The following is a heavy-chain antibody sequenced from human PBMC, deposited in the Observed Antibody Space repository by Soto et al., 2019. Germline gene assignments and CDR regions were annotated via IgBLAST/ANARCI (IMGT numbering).Heavy chain of an antibody. CDR1: DGSISRSTFY. D-gene: IGHD2-15*01. CDR2: VHYTGST. Sequence: SETLSLTCTVSDGSISRSTFYWGWIRQPPGEGLEWIGSVHYTGSTYYNPSLKSRVTMSVDSSKNTLYLQMNSLRAEDTAVYYCARDCSGGSCYYFDYWGQGTLVTVSS. V-gene: IGHV4-39*02. J-gene: IGHJ4*02. CDR3: ARDCSGGSCYYFDY.